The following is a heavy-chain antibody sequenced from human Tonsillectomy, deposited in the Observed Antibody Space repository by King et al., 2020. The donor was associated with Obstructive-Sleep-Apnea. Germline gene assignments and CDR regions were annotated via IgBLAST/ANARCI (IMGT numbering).Heavy chain of an antibody. Sequence: VQLQQWGAGLLKPSETLSLTCAVYGGSFSGYYWSWIRQPPGKGLEWIGEINHSGSTNYNPSLKSRVTISVDTSKNQFSLKLSSVTAADTAVYYCARGSDDYVWGSPIGAFDYWGQGTLVTVSS. J-gene: IGHJ4*02. CDR3: ARGSDDYVWGSPIGAFDY. CDR2: INHSGST. V-gene: IGHV4-34*01. D-gene: IGHD3-16*01. CDR1: GGSFSGYY.